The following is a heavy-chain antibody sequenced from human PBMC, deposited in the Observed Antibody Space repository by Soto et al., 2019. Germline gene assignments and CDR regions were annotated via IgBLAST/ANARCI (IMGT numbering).Heavy chain of an antibody. J-gene: IGHJ4*02. Sequence: SETLSLTCAVYGGSFSGDYWGWIRQPPGKGLEWIGEINHSESTNYNPSLKSRVTISVDTSKNQFSLKLSSVTAADTAVYYCARLPMTTVPYVFDYWGQGTLVTVSS. CDR2: INHSEST. D-gene: IGHD4-17*01. CDR3: ARLPMTTVPYVFDY. CDR1: GGSFSGDY. V-gene: IGHV4-34*01.